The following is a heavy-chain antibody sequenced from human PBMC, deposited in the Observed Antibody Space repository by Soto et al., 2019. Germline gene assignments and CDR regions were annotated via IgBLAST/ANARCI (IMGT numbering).Heavy chain of an antibody. CDR1: GGSISSSSYY. J-gene: IGHJ4*02. CDR3: ARHSWPADSSGYIDY. D-gene: IGHD3-22*01. CDR2: IYYSGST. Sequence: QLQLQESGPGLVKPSETLSLTCTVSGGSISSSSYYWGWIRQPPGKGLEWIGSIYYSGSTYYNPSLKSRVTISVDTSKNQFSLKLSSVTAADTAVYYCARHSWPADSSGYIDYWGQGTLVTVSS. V-gene: IGHV4-39*01.